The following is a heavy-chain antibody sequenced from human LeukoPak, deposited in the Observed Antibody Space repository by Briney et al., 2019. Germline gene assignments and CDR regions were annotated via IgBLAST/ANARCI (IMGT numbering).Heavy chain of an antibody. V-gene: IGHV5-51*01. CDR2: IYPGDSDT. D-gene: IGHD3-10*01. CDR1: GYSFTSYW. J-gene: IGHJ3*02. Sequence: GESLKISCKGSGYSFTSYWIGWVRQMPGKGLEWMGIIYPGDSDTRYSPSFQGQVTISADKSISTAYLQWGSLKASDTAMYYCATLPRVRGVFNAFDIWGQGTMVTVSS. CDR3: ATLPRVRGVFNAFDI.